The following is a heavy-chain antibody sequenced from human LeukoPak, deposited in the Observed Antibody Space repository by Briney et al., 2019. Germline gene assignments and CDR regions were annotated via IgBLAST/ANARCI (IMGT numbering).Heavy chain of an antibody. CDR1: GYTFTSYD. Sequence: ASVKVSCKASGYTFTSYDINWVRQATGQGLEWMGWRNPNSGNKGYAQKFQGRVTMTRNTSISTDYMELCSLRSEDTAVYYYARVRILYSTPRLSDPWGQGTLVTVSS. V-gene: IGHV1-8*01. CDR2: RNPNSGNK. CDR3: ARVRILYSTPRLSDP. D-gene: IGHD2-8*01. J-gene: IGHJ5*02.